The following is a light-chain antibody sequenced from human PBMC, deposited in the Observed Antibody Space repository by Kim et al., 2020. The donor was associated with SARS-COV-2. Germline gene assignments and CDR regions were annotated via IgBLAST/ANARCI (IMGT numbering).Light chain of an antibody. CDR1: KLGDKY. J-gene: IGLJ2*01. CDR3: QAWDSSTHVV. Sequence: SYELTQPPSVSVSPGQTASITCSGDKLGDKYVCWYQQKPGQSPVLVIYQSTKRPSGIPERFSGSNSGNTATLTISGTQAMDEADYYCQAWDSSTHVVFGGGTQLTVL. CDR2: QST. V-gene: IGLV3-1*01.